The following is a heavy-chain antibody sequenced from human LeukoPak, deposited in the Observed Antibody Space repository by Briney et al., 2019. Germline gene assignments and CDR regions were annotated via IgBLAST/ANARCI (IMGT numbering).Heavy chain of an antibody. J-gene: IGHJ4*02. V-gene: IGHV4-39*07. D-gene: IGHD6-13*01. CDR3: ARVNVAAAGFGLFAYNSYAVDY. CDR2: IFYSGTT. Sequence: SETLSLTCSVSGGSISSKNDYWGWIRQPPGKGLEWIGNIFYSGTTFYNPSLKSRVTISVDTSKNQFSLKLSSVTAADTAAYYCARVNVAAAGFGLFAYNSYAVDYWGQGTLVTVSS. CDR1: GGSISSKNDY.